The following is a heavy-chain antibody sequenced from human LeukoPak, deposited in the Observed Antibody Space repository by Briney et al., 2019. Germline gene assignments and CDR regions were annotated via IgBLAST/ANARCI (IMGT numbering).Heavy chain of an antibody. Sequence: SETLSLTCTVSGGSISSYYWSWIRQPPGKGLEWIGYIYYSGSTNYNPSLKSRVTISVDTSKNQFSLKLSSVTAADTAVYYCARDRRGSYLDYWGQGTLVTVPS. D-gene: IGHD1-26*01. J-gene: IGHJ4*02. V-gene: IGHV4-59*01. CDR2: IYYSGST. CDR3: ARDRRGSYLDY. CDR1: GGSISSYY.